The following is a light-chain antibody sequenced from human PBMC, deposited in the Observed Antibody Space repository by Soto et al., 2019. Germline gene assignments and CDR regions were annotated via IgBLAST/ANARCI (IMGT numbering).Light chain of an antibody. CDR1: SSNIEGNS. CDR3: ASWDDSLSGCV. Sequence: QSVLTQPPSASGTPGQRVTISCSGSSSNIEGNSAYWYQQLPGTAPKLLIYSDDQRPSGVPERFSGSKSGTSASLAISGLRSEDEADYYCASWDDSLSGCVFGTGTKVTVL. V-gene: IGLV1-47*02. CDR2: SDD. J-gene: IGLJ1*01.